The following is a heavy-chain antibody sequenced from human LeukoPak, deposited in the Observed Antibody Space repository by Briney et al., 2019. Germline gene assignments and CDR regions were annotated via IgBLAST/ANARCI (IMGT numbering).Heavy chain of an antibody. CDR2: IIPILGTV. Sequence: ASVKVSCKASGGTFSNYAISWVRHAPGQGLERMGGIIPILGTVDYAQKFQGRGTITADESTTTAYMELSSLRSEDTAVYYCARPCGSGSYYFDFWGQGTLVTVSS. D-gene: IGHD3-10*01. J-gene: IGHJ4*02. CDR3: ARPCGSGSYYFDF. V-gene: IGHV1-69*13. CDR1: GGTFSNYA.